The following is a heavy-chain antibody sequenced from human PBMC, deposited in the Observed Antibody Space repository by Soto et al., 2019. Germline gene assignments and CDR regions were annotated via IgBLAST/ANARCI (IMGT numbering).Heavy chain of an antibody. V-gene: IGHV4-59*01. Sequence: PSETLSLTCTVSGGSISSYYWSWIRQPPGKGLEWIGYIYYSGSTNYNPSLKSRVTISVDTSKNQFSLKLSSVTAADTAVYYCAREHYDFGYFDYWGQGTLVTVSS. CDR3: AREHYDFGYFDY. CDR2: IYYSGST. CDR1: GGSISSYY. D-gene: IGHD3-3*01. J-gene: IGHJ4*02.